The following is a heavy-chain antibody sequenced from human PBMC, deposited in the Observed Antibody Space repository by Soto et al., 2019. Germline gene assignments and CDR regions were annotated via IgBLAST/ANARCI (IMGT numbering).Heavy chain of an antibody. D-gene: IGHD2-2*01. CDR2: IYDSGST. CDR1: GCSISSSNW. Sequence: PSETLSLTCAVSGCSISSSNWWSWVRQPPGRGLAWIGEIYDSGSTNYNPSLKSRVTISVDKSKNQFSLKLSSVSAADTAVYYCARASTGYYGMDVWGQGTTVTVSS. J-gene: IGHJ6*02. CDR3: ARASTGYYGMDV. V-gene: IGHV4-4*02.